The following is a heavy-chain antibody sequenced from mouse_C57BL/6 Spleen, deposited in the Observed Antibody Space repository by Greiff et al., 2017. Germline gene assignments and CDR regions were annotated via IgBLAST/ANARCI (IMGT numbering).Heavy chain of an antibody. Sequence: VQLVESGPELVKPGASVKISCKASGYAFSSSWMNWVKQRPGKGLEWIGRIYPGDGDTNYNGKFKGKATLTADKSSSTAYMQLSSLTSEDSAVYFCARSGGSHAMDYWGQGTSVTVSS. CDR1: GYAFSSSW. V-gene: IGHV1-82*01. CDR2: IYPGDGDT. J-gene: IGHJ4*01. D-gene: IGHD1-1*01. CDR3: ARSGGSHAMDY.